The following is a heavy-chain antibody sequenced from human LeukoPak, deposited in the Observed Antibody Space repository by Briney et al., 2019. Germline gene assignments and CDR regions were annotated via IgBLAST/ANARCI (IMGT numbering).Heavy chain of an antibody. CDR1: GFTFSSHA. CDR3: AKDRYYYDSSYDY. J-gene: IGHJ4*02. V-gene: IGHV3-23*01. D-gene: IGHD3-22*01. Sequence: PGGSLRLSCAASGFTFSSHAMGWVRQAPGKGLEWVSSITGSGGSTYYGDSVKGRFTIARDNSKNTLYLQMNSLRAEDTAVYYCAKDRYYYDSSYDYWGQGTLVTVSS. CDR2: ITGSGGST.